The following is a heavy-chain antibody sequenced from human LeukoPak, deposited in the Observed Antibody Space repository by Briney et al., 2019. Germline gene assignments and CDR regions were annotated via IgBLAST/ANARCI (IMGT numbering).Heavy chain of an antibody. V-gene: IGHV3-23*01. J-gene: IGHJ4*02. CDR2: ISGSGGST. D-gene: IGHD3/OR15-3a*01. CDR3: AKRGVVIRVFLVGFHKEAFYFES. Sequence: GGSLRLSCAVSGITLSNYGMSWVRRAPGKGLEWVAGISGSGGSTIYADSVKGRFTISRDNPKNTLYLQMNSLRAEDTAFYFCAKRGVVIRVFLVGFHKEAFYFESWGQGALVTVSS. CDR1: GITLSNYG.